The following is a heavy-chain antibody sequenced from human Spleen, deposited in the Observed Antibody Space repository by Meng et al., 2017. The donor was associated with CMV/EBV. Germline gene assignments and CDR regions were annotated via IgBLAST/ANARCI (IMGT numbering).Heavy chain of an antibody. CDR2: INPNSGGT. J-gene: IGHJ4*02. Sequence: ASVKVSCKASGYTFSNYGISWVRQAPGQGLEWMGWINPNSGGTNYAQKFQGRVTMTRDTSISTAYMELSRLRSDDTAVYYCARGPPYDFWSGYLVYWGQGTLVTVSS. CDR1: GYTFSNYG. CDR3: ARGPPYDFWSGYLVY. D-gene: IGHD3-3*01. V-gene: IGHV1-2*02.